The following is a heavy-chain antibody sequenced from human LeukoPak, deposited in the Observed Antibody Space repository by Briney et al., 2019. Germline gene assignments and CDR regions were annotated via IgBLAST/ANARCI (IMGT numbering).Heavy chain of an antibody. CDR1: GFTFSSYW. J-gene: IGHJ4*02. CDR3: ARRMGSSWYYFDY. V-gene: IGHV3-7*02. D-gene: IGHD6-13*01. Sequence: GGSLRLSCVASGFTFSSYWMSWVRQAPGKGLEWVANINQDGSEKYYVDSVKGRFTISRDNAKNSLYLQMNSLRAEDTAVYYCARRMGSSWYYFDYWGQGTLVTVSS. CDR2: INQDGSEK.